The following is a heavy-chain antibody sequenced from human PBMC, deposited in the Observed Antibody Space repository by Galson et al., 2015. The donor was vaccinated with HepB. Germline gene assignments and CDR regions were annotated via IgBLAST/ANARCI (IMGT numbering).Heavy chain of an antibody. CDR1: GFPFNNYA. D-gene: IGHD3-22*01. Sequence: SLRLSCAASGFPFNNYAMIWVRQAPGKGLEWVSTIRSSGSSTYYADSVRGRFTISRDNSKNTLFLQMNTLRAEDTAIYYCAKNMEGSYDSSGYPANDYWGQGTPVTVSS. CDR3: AKNMEGSYDSSGYPANDY. V-gene: IGHV3-23*01. J-gene: IGHJ4*02. CDR2: IRSSGSST.